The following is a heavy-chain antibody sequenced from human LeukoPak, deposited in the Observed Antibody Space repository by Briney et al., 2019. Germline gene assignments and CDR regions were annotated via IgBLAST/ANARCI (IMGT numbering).Heavy chain of an antibody. D-gene: IGHD5-12*01. CDR3: VRDGGVSGYDLLDY. J-gene: IGHJ4*02. CDR1: GFTFSNYW. CDR2: INQDGSKE. Sequence: GGSLRLSCAASGFTFSNYWMTWVRQAPGKGLEWVANINQDGSKEYYMDSVKARFTISRDNAKNSLSLQMNSLRAEDTAVYYCVRDGGVSGYDLLDYWGQGALVTVSS. V-gene: IGHV3-7*01.